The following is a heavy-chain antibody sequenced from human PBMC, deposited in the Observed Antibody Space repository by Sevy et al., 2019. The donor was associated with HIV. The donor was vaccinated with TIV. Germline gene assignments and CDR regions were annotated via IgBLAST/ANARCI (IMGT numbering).Heavy chain of an antibody. CDR1: GFTFSSYW. J-gene: IGHJ6*02. CDR2: INSDGSST. CDR3: ARDIAARQYYYYGMDV. V-gene: IGHV3-74*01. D-gene: IGHD6-6*01. Sequence: GGSLRLSCAASGFTFSSYWMHWVRQAPGKGLVWVSRINSDGSSTSYADSVKGRFTISRDNAKNTLYLQMNSLRAEDTAVYYCARDIAARQYYYYGMDVWGQGTMVTVSS.